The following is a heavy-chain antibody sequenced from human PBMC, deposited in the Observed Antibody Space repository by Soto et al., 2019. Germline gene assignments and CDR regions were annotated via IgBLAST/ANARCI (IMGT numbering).Heavy chain of an antibody. CDR3: ARDDSRGWHYQGLSDY. CDR2: ISGVSYNI. J-gene: IGHJ4*02. V-gene: IGHV3-48*03. D-gene: IGHD6-19*01. Sequence: EVHLVESGGGLVQPGGSLRLSCAASGFTFSAFEMNWVRQAPGKGLEWLSYISGVSYNIYYADSVKGRFTVSRDNAKNTLYLHMQRLGGEDTGVYYCARDDSRGWHYQGLSDYWGQGNLVTVSS. CDR1: GFTFSAFE.